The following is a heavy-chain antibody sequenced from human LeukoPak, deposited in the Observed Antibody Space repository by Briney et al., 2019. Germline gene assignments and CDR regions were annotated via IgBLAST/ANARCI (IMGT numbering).Heavy chain of an antibody. CDR2: IIPIFGTA. CDR3: ALGYYDSSGYYYGLAY. V-gene: IGHV1-69*05. J-gene: IGHJ4*02. D-gene: IGHD3-22*01. CDR1: GCTFSSYA. Sequence: ASVKVSCKASGCTFSSYAISWVRQAPGQGLEWMGWIIPIFGTANYAQKFQGRVTITRDESTSTAYMELSSLRSEDTAVYYCALGYYDSSGYYYGLAYWGQRTLVTVSS.